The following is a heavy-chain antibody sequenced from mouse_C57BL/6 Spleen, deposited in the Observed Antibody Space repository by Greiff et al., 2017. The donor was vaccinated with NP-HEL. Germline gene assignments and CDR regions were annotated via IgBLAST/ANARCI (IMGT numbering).Heavy chain of an antibody. CDR1: GYAFSSSW. V-gene: IGHV1-82*01. CDR2: IYPGDGDT. CDR3: ARGDGYNY. D-gene: IGHD2-3*01. Sequence: QVQLQRSGPELVKPGASVKISCKASGYAFSSSWMNWVKQRPGKGLEWIGRIYPGDGDTNYNGKFKGKATLTADKSSSTAYMQLSSLTSEDSAVYFCARGDGYNYWGQGTSVTVSS. J-gene: IGHJ4*01.